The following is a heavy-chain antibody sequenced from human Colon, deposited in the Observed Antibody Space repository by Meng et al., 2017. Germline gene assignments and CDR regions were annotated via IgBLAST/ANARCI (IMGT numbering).Heavy chain of an antibody. D-gene: IGHD4-17*01. V-gene: IGHV4-34*01. CDR2: INQGGST. CDR1: GGSFSGYY. Sequence: QVQLRESGPALVKASETLSLTCAVYGGSFSGYYWNWIRQPPGKGLEWIGEINQGGSTNYNPSLNSRVTISVDTSKKQFSLRLTSVTAADTAVYYCARGSTVISNWFDPWGQGTLVTVSS. J-gene: IGHJ5*02. CDR3: ARGSTVISNWFDP.